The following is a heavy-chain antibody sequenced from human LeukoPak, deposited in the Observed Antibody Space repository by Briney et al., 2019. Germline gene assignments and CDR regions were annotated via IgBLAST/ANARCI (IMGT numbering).Heavy chain of an antibody. CDR3: ATGFRDDDYVWGTKFDY. D-gene: IGHD3-16*01. CDR1: GFTFSDYY. J-gene: IGHJ4*02. V-gene: IGHV3-11*01. CDR2: ISSSGSTI. Sequence: GGSLRLSCAASGFTFSDYYMSWIRQAPGKGLEWVSYISSSGSTIYYADSVKGRFTISRDNAKNSLYLQMNSLRAEDTAVYYCATGFRDDDYVWGTKFDYWGQGTLVTVSS.